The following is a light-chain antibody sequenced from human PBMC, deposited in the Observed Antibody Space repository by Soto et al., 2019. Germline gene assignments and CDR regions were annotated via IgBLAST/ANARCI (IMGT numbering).Light chain of an antibody. CDR1: SSDVGSYNL. V-gene: IGLV2-23*02. J-gene: IGLJ1*01. CDR2: EVS. CDR3: CSYAGSSTYG. Sequence: QSVLTQPASVSWSPGQSITISCTGTSSDVGSYNLVSWYQQHPGKASKLMIYEVSKRPSGVSNRFSGSKSGNTASLTISWLQAEDEADYYCCSYAGSSTYGFGTGTKVTVL.